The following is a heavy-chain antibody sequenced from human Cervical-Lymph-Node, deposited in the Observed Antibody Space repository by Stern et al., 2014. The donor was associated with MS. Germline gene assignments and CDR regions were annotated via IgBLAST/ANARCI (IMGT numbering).Heavy chain of an antibody. Sequence: VQLVESGGGVVQPGRSLKLSCAASGFEFSSYGIHWVRQAPGKGLEWVAVIWYDGSKKFYAEFVKGRFTISRDNSKNTGYPQMNSLRAEDTAVYYCTGVNYDILTGYYSDYWGQGTLVAVSS. CDR2: IWYDGSKK. CDR3: TGVNYDILTGYYSDY. V-gene: IGHV3-33*01. CDR1: GFEFSSYG. D-gene: IGHD3-9*01. J-gene: IGHJ4*02.